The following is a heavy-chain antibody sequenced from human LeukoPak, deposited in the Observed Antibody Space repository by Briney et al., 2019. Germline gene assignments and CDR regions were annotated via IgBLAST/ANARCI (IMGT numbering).Heavy chain of an antibody. V-gene: IGHV3-30*02. CDR3: AIRGGYNWNYYFDY. CDR1: GFTFSTYG. D-gene: IGHD1-7*01. J-gene: IGHJ4*02. Sequence: GGSLRLSCAASGFTFSTYGMHWVRQAPGKGLEWVAFIRYDGSNKYYADSVKGRFTISRDDSKNTLYLQMNSLRAEDTAVYYCAIRGGYNWNYYFDYWGQGTLVTVSS. CDR2: IRYDGSNK.